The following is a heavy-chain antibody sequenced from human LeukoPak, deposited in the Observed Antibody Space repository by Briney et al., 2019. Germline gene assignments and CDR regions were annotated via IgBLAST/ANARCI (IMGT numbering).Heavy chain of an antibody. CDR1: GFIFSNYW. D-gene: IGHD2-21*01. J-gene: IGHJ6*03. CDR2: INSNGRSI. V-gene: IGHV3-74*01. CDR3: ARGGDGAIDRYMDD. Sequence: GGSLRLSCAAPGFIFSNYWMYWVRQAPGKGLVGVSRINSNGRSINYADSVKGRFTISRDNAKNTLYLQMNSLRAEDTAVYYCARGGDGAIDRYMDDWGKGTTVTVSS.